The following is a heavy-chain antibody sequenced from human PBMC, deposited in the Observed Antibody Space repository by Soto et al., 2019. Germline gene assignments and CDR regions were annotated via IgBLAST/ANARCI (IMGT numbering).Heavy chain of an antibody. J-gene: IGHJ4*02. V-gene: IGHV3-30-3*01. CDR3: ARDQTAITTTGGGRIDH. D-gene: IGHD1-1*01. Sequence: QVQLVESGGGVVQPGRSLRLSCAASGFTFSTHAMHWVRQAPGKGLECVAIVSFDGSNKYYADSVKGRFTISRDKSKNTLYLQMSGLTPEDTAVYYCARDQTAITTTGGGRIDHWGQGTLVTVSS. CDR1: GFTFSTHA. CDR2: VSFDGSNK.